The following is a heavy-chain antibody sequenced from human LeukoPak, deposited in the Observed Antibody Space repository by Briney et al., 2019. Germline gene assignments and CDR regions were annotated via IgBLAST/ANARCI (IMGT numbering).Heavy chain of an antibody. J-gene: IGHJ6*04. CDR2: ISYDGSNK. Sequence: PGRSLRLSCAASGFTFSSYGMHWVRQAPGKGLEWVAVISYDGSNKYYADSVKGRFTISRDNSKNTLYLQMNSLRAEDTAVYYCAKPSGGSSWSLRPYYYGGMDVWGKGTTVTVSS. CDR1: GFTFSSYG. CDR3: AKPSGGSSWSLRPYYYGGMDV. D-gene: IGHD6-13*01. V-gene: IGHV3-30*18.